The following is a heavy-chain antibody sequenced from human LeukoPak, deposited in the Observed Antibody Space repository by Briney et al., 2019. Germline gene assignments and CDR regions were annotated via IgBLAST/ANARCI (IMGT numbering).Heavy chain of an antibody. CDR2: INWNGDST. V-gene: IGHV3-20*04. CDR1: GFTFDDYA. J-gene: IGHJ4*02. Sequence: GGSLRLSCAASGFTFDDYAMNWVRQAPGKGLEWVSGINWNGDSTGYVDSVKGRFTISRDDAKNSLYLQMNSLRVEDTALYYCARDRAIAVDVGVDYWGQGTLVTVSS. D-gene: IGHD6-19*01. CDR3: ARDRAIAVDVGVDY.